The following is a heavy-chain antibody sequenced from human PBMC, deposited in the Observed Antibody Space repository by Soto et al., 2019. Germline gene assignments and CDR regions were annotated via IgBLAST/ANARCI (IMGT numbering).Heavy chain of an antibody. D-gene: IGHD1-7*01. CDR2: ISGSGGST. CDR1: GFTFSSYA. CDR3: ATQITGTTKSNY. V-gene: IGHV3-23*01. J-gene: IGHJ4*02. Sequence: QTGGSLRLSCAASGFTFSSYAMSWVRQAPGKGLEWVSAISGSGGSTYYADSVKGRFTISRDNSKNTLYLQMDSLRAEDTAVYYCATQITGTTKSNYWAQGTLVTVSS.